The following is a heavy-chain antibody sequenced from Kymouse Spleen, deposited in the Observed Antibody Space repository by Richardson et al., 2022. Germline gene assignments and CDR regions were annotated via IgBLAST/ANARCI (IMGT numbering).Heavy chain of an antibody. CDR1: GFTFSSYG. CDR3: AKDFVVVPAASYYYYYGMDV. Sequence: QVQLVESGGGVVQPGRSLRLSCAASGFTFSSYGMHWVRQAPGKGLEWVAVISYDGSNKYYADSVKGRFTISRDNSKNTLYLQMNSLRAEDTAVYYCAKDFVVVPAASYYYYYGMDVWGQGTTVTVSS. J-gene: IGHJ6*02. V-gene: IGHV3-30*18. CDR2: ISYDGSNK. D-gene: IGHD2-2*02.